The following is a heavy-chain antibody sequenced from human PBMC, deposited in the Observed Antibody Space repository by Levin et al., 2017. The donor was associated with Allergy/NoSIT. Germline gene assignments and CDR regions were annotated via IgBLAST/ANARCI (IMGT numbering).Heavy chain of an antibody. D-gene: IGHD6-19*01. J-gene: IGHJ4*02. V-gene: IGHV3-64D*06. CDR1: GFTFSNYA. CDR3: VILPFIAWAGTLRDF. Sequence: GESLKISCSASGFTFSNYALHWVRQAPGKGLEYVSAITPDGVNTYYPDSMKGRFSISRDNSKNTVYLQMSSLRTEDTAVYYCVILPFIAWAGTLRDFWGRGTLVTVSS. CDR2: ITPDGVNT.